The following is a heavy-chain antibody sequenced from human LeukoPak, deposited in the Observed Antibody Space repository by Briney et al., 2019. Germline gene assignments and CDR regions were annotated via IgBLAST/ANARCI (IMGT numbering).Heavy chain of an antibody. J-gene: IGHJ4*02. CDR1: GYTFTSYA. CDR2: INAGNGNT. CDR3: ARVRGGSGSSWFDY. Sequence: ASVKVSCKASGYTFTSYAMHWARQAPGQRLEWMGWINAGNGNTKYSQKFQGRVTITRDTSASTAYMELSSLRSEDTAVYYCARVRGGSGSSWFDYWGQGTLVTVSS. V-gene: IGHV1-3*01. D-gene: IGHD3-10*01.